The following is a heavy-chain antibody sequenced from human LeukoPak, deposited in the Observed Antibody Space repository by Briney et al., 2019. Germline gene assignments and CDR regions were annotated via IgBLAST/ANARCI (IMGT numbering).Heavy chain of an antibody. V-gene: IGHV3-23*01. CDR3: AKLAVPIAVAGSDR. CDR1: GFTFSSYG. J-gene: IGHJ4*02. D-gene: IGHD6-19*01. Sequence: GGSLRLSCAASGFTFSSYGMHWVRQAPGKGLEWVSAISGSGGSTYYADSVKGRFTISRDNSKNTLYLQMNSLRAEDTAVYYCAKLAVPIAVAGSDRWGQGTLVTVSS. CDR2: ISGSGGST.